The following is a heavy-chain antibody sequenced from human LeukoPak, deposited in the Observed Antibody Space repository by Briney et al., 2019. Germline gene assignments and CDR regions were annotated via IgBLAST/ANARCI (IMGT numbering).Heavy chain of an antibody. CDR2: ISTCNGNT. D-gene: IGHD3-10*01. CDR3: AREKYFRIGRFDRAYLDD. J-gene: IGHJ4*02. CDR1: ASTFTTYA. V-gene: IGHV1-3*03. Sequence: GASVKVSCKASASTFTTYAIHWVGQAPGQGVEWMGWISTCNGNTSYSKAFQDRFTITRDTSASTVYMELSGLRSEDMAVYYCAREKYFRIGRFDRAYLDDWGQGTLVTVSS.